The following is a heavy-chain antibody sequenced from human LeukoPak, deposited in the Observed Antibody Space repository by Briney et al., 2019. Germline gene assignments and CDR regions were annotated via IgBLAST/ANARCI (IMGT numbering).Heavy chain of an antibody. J-gene: IGHJ3*02. D-gene: IGHD2-2*01. CDR2: IYYSGST. CDR3: ARDRGYCSSTSCYGRDAFDI. V-gene: IGHV4-30-4*08. Sequence: LRLSCAASGFTFSDYYMSWIRQPPGKGLEWIGYIYYSGSTYYNPSLKSRVTISVDTSKNQFSLKLSSVTAADTAVYYCARDRGYCSSTSCYGRDAFDIWGQGTMVTVSS. CDR1: GFTFSDYY.